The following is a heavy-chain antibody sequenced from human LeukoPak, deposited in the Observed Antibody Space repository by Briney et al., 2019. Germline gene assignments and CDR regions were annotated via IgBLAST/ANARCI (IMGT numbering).Heavy chain of an antibody. D-gene: IGHD2-2*01. V-gene: IGHV4-59*01. J-gene: IGHJ4*02. CDR2: IYYSGST. Sequence: SETLSLTCTVSGGSISSYYWSWLRQPPGKGLEWIGYIYYSGSTNYNPSLKSRVTISVDTSKNQFSLKLSSVTAADTAVYYCARVSQLLHFDYWGQGTLVTVSS. CDR1: GGSISSYY. CDR3: ARVSQLLHFDY.